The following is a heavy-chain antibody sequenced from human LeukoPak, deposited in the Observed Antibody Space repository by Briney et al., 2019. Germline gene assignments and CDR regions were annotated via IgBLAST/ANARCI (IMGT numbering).Heavy chain of an antibody. CDR3: ARENTVDAFDI. D-gene: IGHD4-17*01. CDR1: GFTFGSSE. Sequence: GGSLRLSCAASGFTFGSSEMSWVRQAPGKGLEWVSYISSTASHIFYADSVKGRFTIFRDNAKNSLYLQMNSLRAEDTAVYYCARENTVDAFDIWGQGSTVTVSS. V-gene: IGHV3-48*03. CDR2: ISSTASHI. J-gene: IGHJ3*02.